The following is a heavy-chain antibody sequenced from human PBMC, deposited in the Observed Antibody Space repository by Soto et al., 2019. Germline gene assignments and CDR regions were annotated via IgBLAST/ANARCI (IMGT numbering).Heavy chain of an antibody. J-gene: IGHJ5*02. CDR1: GYTFTSYD. V-gene: IGHV1-18*01. D-gene: IGHD3-10*01. CDR3: ARDSEYYRVSGSGNWFDP. Sequence: ASVKVSCKASGYTFTSYDINWVRQAPGQGLEWMGWMNPYNGNTSYAQKFQGRVTMTTDTSTSTAYMELRSLRSDDTGVYYCARDSEYYRVSGSGNWFDPWGQGALVTVSS. CDR2: MNPYNGNT.